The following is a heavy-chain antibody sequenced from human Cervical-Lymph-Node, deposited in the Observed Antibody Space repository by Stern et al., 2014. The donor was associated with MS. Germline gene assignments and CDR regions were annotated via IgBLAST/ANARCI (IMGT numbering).Heavy chain of an antibody. Sequence: QITLKESGPALVKPTQPLTLTCTFSGFSLTTSGMCVSWIRQPPGKALAWLAFIDWDDDKSYNTSLKTRLTISKDTSKNQVVLTMTNMDPVDTATYYCARFYSSSSFADAFDIWGQGTMVTVSS. CDR2: IDWDDDK. CDR3: ARFYSSSSFADAFDI. V-gene: IGHV2-70*01. J-gene: IGHJ3*02. D-gene: IGHD6-6*01. CDR1: GFSLTTSGMC.